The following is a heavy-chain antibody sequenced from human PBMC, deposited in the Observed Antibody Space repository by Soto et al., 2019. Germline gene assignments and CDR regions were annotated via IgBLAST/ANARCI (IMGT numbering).Heavy chain of an antibody. CDR1: GYNFINYG. CDR2: TSVHNGNT. V-gene: IGHV1-18*01. J-gene: IGHJ4*02. CDR3: VRDLDGSGSYYTDY. Sequence: ASVKVSCKASGYNFINYGITWVRQAPGQGLEWMGWTSVHNGNTNYAQKLQGRVTMTTDTSTSTAYMELRSLRSDDTAVYYCVRDLDGSGSYYTDYWGPGTLVTVSS. D-gene: IGHD3-10*01.